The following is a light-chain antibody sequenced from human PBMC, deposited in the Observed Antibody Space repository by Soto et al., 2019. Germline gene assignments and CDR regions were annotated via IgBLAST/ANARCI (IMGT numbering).Light chain of an antibody. CDR2: DAS. Sequence: EIVLTQSPGTLSLSPGERATLSCRASQTVSSSFLAWYQQTPGQAPRLLIYDASKRATGTPARFSGSGSGTDFTLTISSLEPEDFAVYYCQQRSNWPPVTFGGGTRLEIK. CDR3: QQRSNWPPVT. CDR1: QTVSSSF. J-gene: IGKJ5*01. V-gene: IGKV3D-20*02.